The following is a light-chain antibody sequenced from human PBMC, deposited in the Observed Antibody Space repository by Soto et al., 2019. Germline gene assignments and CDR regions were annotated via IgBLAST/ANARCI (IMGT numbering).Light chain of an antibody. Sequence: HSVLTQPPSVSGAPGQRVTISCTGSSSNIGAGYDVHWYQQLPGTAPKVLIYANRNRPSGVPDRFSGSRSATSASLAITGLQAEDEADYYGQSYDSSLSGSYVFGAGTKLTVL. V-gene: IGLV1-40*01. CDR2: ANR. CDR3: QSYDSSLSGSYV. CDR1: SSNIGAGYD. J-gene: IGLJ1*01.